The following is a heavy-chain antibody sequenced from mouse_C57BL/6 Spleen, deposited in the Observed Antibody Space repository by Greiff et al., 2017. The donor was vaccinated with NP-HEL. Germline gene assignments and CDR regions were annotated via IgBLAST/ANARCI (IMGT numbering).Heavy chain of an antibody. D-gene: IGHD4-1*01. V-gene: IGHV1-81*01. CDR1: GYTFTSYG. J-gene: IGHJ3*01. CDR2: IYPRSGNT. Sequence: QVQLQQSGAELARPGASVKLSCKASGYTFTSYGISWVKQRTGQGLEWIGEIYPRSGNTYYNEKFKGKATLTADKSSSTAYMELRSLTSEDSAVYFCAREGGLTGWFAYWGQWTLVTVSA. CDR3: AREGGLTGWFAY.